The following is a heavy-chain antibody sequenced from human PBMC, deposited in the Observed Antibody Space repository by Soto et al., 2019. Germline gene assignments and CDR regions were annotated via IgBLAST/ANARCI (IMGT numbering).Heavy chain of an antibody. CDR2: VSHDGSTT. J-gene: IGHJ4*02. V-gene: IGHV3-30-3*01. Sequence: PGGSLRLSCVASGFTFSRFSMHWARQAPGKGLDWVAVVSHDGSTTYYADSARGRFTISRDISKNTLYLEMNSLRPEDTAVYYCVRDGHNGPTDADYWGQGTPVTVSS. CDR3: VRDGHNGPTDADY. D-gene: IGHD2-8*01. CDR1: GFTFSRFS.